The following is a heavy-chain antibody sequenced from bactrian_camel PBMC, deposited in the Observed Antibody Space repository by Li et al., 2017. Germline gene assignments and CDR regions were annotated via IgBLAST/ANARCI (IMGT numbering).Heavy chain of an antibody. V-gene: IGHV3S1*01. J-gene: IGHJ4*01. CDR3: AAFTCASPADVARALSRPSASEY. CDR2: TSTSGFTK. CDR1: GFTDSMYC. Sequence: HVQLVESGGGSVQTGGSLRLSCAAAGFTDSMYCMGGFRQAPGKEREGVATTSTSGFTKYYADSVKGRFTISRDNGKKTLSLQMNSLKPEDTAMYYCAAFTCASPADVARALSRPSASEYWGQGTQVTVS.